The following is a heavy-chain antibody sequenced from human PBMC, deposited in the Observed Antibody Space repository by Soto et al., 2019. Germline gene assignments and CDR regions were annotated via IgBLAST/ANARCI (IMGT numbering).Heavy chain of an antibody. CDR2: ISAYNGDT. CDR3: ARDVAVASNSYGLEV. Sequence: QGQLVQSGAAVKKPGASVKVSCKASGYTFTSYGISWVRQAPGQGLEWMGWISAYNGDTSSAQSLQGRVTMTTDTSTRTAYMELRSLRSDDTAAYYCARDVAVASNSYGLEVWGQGTTVTVSS. J-gene: IGHJ6*02. D-gene: IGHD6-19*01. CDR1: GYTFTSYG. V-gene: IGHV1-18*04.